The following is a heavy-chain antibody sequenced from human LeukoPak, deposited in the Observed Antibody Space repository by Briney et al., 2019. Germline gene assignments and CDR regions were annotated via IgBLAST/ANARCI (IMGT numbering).Heavy chain of an antibody. CDR2: INHSGST. Sequence: PSETLSLTCAVYGGSFSGYYWSWIRQPPGKGLEWIGEINHSGSTNYNPSLKSRVTISVDTSKNQFSLKLSSVTAADTAVYYCARGGRNSVTYFDYWGQGTLVTVSS. J-gene: IGHJ4*02. V-gene: IGHV4-34*01. D-gene: IGHD5/OR15-5a*01. CDR1: GGSFSGYY. CDR3: ARGGRNSVTYFDY.